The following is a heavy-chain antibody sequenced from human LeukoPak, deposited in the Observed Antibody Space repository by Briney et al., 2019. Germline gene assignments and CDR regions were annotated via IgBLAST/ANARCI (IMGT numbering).Heavy chain of an antibody. CDR1: GGSISSGDYY. CDR3: ARGGSSWYLVEY. Sequence: PWETLSLTCTVSGGSISSGDYYWSWIRQPPGKGLEWIGYIYYSGSTYYNPSLKSRVTISVDTSKNQFSLKLSSVTAADTAVYYCARGGSSWYLVEYWGQGTLVTVSS. J-gene: IGHJ4*02. CDR2: IYYSGST. D-gene: IGHD6-13*01. V-gene: IGHV4-30-4*08.